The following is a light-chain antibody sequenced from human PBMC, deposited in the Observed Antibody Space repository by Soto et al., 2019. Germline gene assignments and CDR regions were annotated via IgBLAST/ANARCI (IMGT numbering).Light chain of an antibody. CDR2: EGS. Sequence: QSVLTQPASVSGSPGQSITISCAGTSSDVGSYNLVSWYQQHPGKAPKLMIYEGSKRPSGVSNRFSGSKSGNTASLTISGLQAEDEADYYCCSYAGRSTFYVFGTGTRSPS. J-gene: IGLJ1*01. V-gene: IGLV2-23*03. CDR3: CSYAGRSTFYV. CDR1: SSDVGSYNL.